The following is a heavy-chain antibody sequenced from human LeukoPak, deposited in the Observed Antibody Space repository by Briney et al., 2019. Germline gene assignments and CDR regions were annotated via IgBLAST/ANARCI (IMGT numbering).Heavy chain of an antibody. CDR2: INSDGSST. J-gene: IGHJ3*02. Sequence: GGSLRLSCAASGFTLSSYWMHWVRQAPGKGLVWASRINSDGSSTNYADSVKGRFTISRDNAKNTLYLQMNSLRAEDTAVYYCARVQKEYSSSSPAFDIWGQGTMVTVSS. CDR3: ARVQKEYSSSSPAFDI. D-gene: IGHD6-6*01. V-gene: IGHV3-74*01. CDR1: GFTLSSYW.